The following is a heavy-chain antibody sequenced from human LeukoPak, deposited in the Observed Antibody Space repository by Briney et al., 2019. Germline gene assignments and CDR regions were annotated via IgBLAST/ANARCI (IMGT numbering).Heavy chain of an antibody. Sequence: SETLSLTCAVYGGPSSGYFWTRIRQPPGKRLEWIGEINHSGSANNPSLRSRVTVSVDTSKNQFSLRLTSVTAADTAVYYCARGWGMATTNWGYWSQGTLVTVSS. V-gene: IGHV4-34*01. CDR3: ARGWGMATTNWGY. CDR2: INHSGSA. J-gene: IGHJ4*02. D-gene: IGHD5-24*01. CDR1: GGPSSGYF.